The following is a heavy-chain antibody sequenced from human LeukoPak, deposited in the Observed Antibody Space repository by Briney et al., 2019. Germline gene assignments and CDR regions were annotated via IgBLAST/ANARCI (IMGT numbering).Heavy chain of an antibody. D-gene: IGHD1-26*01. J-gene: IGHJ4*02. V-gene: IGHV1-8*01. Sequence: ASVKVSCKASGYTFTSYDINWVRQATGQGLEWMGWMNPNSGNTGYAQKFQGRVTMTRNTSISTAYMELSSLRPEDTAVYYCARAPSVRLKNSGSYYFDYWGQGTLVTVSS. CDR3: ARAPSVRLKNSGSYYFDY. CDR1: GYTFTSYD. CDR2: MNPNSGNT.